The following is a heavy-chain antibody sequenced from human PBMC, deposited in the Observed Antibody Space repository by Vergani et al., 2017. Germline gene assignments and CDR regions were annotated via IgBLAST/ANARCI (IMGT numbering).Heavy chain of an antibody. V-gene: IGHV3-30*04. D-gene: IGHD4-11*01. CDR2: ISYDGSNK. CDR3: AKDATVATNYFYFYMDV. Sequence: VQLVESGGGLVQPGRSLRLSCTASGFTFGDYAMSWFRQAPGKGLEWVAVISYDGSNKYYADSVKGRFTISRDNSKNTLYLQMNSLRAEDTAVYYCAKDATVATNYFYFYMDVWGKGP. CDR1: GFTFGDYA. J-gene: IGHJ6*03.